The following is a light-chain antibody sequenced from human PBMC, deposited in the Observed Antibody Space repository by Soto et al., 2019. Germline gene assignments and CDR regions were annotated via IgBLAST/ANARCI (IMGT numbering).Light chain of an antibody. CDR1: NIGSKS. CDR3: QLWDTDSDSGV. J-gene: IGLJ1*01. Sequence: SYELTQPTSVSVAPGQTARITCGGDNIGSKSVHWYQQKPGQAPVLVLYDDSDRPSGIPERFSGSNSGNTATLIISRVEAGDEAGYYCQLWDTDSDSGVFGTGTKLTVL. CDR2: DDS. V-gene: IGLV3-21*02.